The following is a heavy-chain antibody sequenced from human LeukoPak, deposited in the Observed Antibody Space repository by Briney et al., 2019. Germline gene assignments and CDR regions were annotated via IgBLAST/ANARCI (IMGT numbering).Heavy chain of an antibody. CDR2: INSDGSST. Sequence: GGSLRLSCAASGFTFSGYWMHWVRQAPGKGLVWVSRINSDGSSTSYADSVKGRFTISRDNAKNTLYLQMNSLRAEDTAVYYCARAKARSGSYPDYWGQGTLVTVSS. CDR1: GFTFSGYW. J-gene: IGHJ4*02. CDR3: ARAKARSGSYPDY. V-gene: IGHV3-74*01. D-gene: IGHD3-10*01.